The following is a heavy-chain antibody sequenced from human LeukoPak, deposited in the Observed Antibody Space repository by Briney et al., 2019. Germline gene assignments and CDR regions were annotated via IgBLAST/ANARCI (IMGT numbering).Heavy chain of an antibody. CDR1: GFTFSSYI. CDR3: XXXXXXXEFTNYYYMDV. D-gene: IGHD3-10*01. CDR2: ISSSSNHI. Sequence: PGGSLRLSCVASGFTFSSYIMNWVRQAPGKGLEWVSSISSSSNHIYYADSVKGRFTISKDNAKNSMYLQVNSLRVEDTAVYYXXXXXXXXEFTNYYYMDVWGKGTTVTISS. V-gene: IGHV3-21*01. J-gene: IGHJ6*03.